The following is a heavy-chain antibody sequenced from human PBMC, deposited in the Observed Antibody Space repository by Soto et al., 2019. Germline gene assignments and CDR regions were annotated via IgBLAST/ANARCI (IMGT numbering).Heavy chain of an antibody. CDR2: THHRWTS. J-gene: IGHJ4*02. CDR1: GDSINSRHC. V-gene: IGHV4-4*02. CDR3: PARLLWSGPGTDRSLNY. Sequence: SETLSLTRAVSGDSINSRHCKNRVRQAPGNGLEWIGQTHHRWTSNYNPSLTSRGTISVDKSKSRFSLKLTSVTGADTAVYYSPARLLWSGPGTDRSLNYWGKGTRVT. D-gene: IGHD3-3*01.